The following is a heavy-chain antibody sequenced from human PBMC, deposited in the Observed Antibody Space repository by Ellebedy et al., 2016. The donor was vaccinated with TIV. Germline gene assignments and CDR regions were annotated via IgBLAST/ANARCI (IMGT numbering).Heavy chain of an antibody. J-gene: IGHJ3*02. CDR2: ISGSGDNT. CDR3: AKDGNFNAFDI. V-gene: IGHV3-23*01. CDR1: GFTVSSIY. D-gene: IGHD1-26*01. Sequence: GESLKISXAASGFTVSSIYMSWVRQAPGKGLEWVSTISGSGDNTYYADSVRGRFTISRDNSKNTLYLQMNSLRAEDTAVYYCAKDGNFNAFDIWGQGTMVTVSS.